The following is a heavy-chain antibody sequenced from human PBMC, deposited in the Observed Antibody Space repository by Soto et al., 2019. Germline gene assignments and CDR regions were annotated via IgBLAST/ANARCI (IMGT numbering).Heavy chain of an antibody. Sequence: PSETLSLTCAVYGGSFSGYYWSWIRQPPGKGLEWIGEINHSGSTNYNPSLKSRVTISVDTSKNQFSLKLSSVTAAETAVYYCATPWWDSGMDVWGQGTTVTVSS. J-gene: IGHJ6*02. CDR1: GGSFSGYY. CDR3: ATPWWDSGMDV. CDR2: INHSGST. D-gene: IGHD2-15*01. V-gene: IGHV4-34*01.